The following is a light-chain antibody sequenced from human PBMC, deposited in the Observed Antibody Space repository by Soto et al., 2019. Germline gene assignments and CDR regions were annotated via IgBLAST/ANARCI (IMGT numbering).Light chain of an antibody. CDR2: EVS. CDR1: SSDVGSYNY. J-gene: IGLJ1*01. V-gene: IGLV2-14*01. CDR3: SSYTSSSTL. Sequence: QSVLTQPASVSGSPGQPITISCTGTSSDVGSYNYVSWYQQHPGKAPKLMIYEVSDRPSGISSRFSGSKSGNTASLTISGLQTEDEADYYCSSYTSSSTLFXTGTKVTVL.